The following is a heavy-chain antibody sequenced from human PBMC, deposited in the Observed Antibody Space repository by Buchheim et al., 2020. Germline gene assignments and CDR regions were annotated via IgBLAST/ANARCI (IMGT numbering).Heavy chain of an antibody. J-gene: IGHJ2*01. CDR1: GGTFSSYA. D-gene: IGHD2-15*01. CDR2: IIPILGIA. CDR3: ARVSGSDCSGGSCYGSPDWYFDL. V-gene: IGHV1-69*04. Sequence: QVQLVQSGAEVKKPGSSVKVSCKASGGTFSSYAISWVRQAPGQGLEWMGRIIPILGIANYAQKFQGRVTITADKSTSTAYMELSSLRSEDTAVYYCARVSGSDCSGGSCYGSPDWYFDLWGRGTL.